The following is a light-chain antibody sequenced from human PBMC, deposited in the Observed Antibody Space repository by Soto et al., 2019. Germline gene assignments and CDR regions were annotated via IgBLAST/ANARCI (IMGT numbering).Light chain of an antibody. Sequence: EIVMTQSPATLSVSPGERVTLSCRASQSVSRFLAWYQQRPGQAPRLLIYDTSTRATGVPARFSGSGSGTEFSLTISSLQSEDFAVYYCQQRSNWLTFGGGTKVEIK. CDR1: QSVSRF. CDR3: QQRSNWLT. V-gene: IGKV3-15*01. CDR2: DTS. J-gene: IGKJ4*01.